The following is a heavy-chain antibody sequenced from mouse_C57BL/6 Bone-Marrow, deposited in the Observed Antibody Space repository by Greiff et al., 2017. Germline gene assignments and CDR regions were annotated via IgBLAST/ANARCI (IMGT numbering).Heavy chain of an antibody. Sequence: QVQLQQSGAELVRPGASVTLSCKASGYTFTDYEMHWVKQTPVHGLEWIGAIDPETGGTAYNQKFKGKAILTADKSSSTAYMELRSLKSEDSAVYYCTKGNYGNPAWWGQGTLVTVSA. CDR1: GYTFTDYE. V-gene: IGHV1-15*01. D-gene: IGHD2-1*01. J-gene: IGHJ3*02. CDR2: IDPETGGT. CDR3: TKGNYGNPAW.